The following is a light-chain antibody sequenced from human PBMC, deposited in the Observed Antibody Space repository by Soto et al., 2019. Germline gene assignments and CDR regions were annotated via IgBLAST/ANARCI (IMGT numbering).Light chain of an antibody. CDR1: SSDVGGYNY. V-gene: IGLV2-8*01. CDR2: KVS. J-gene: IGLJ1*01. CDR3: SSCAGSNNYV. Sequence: QSALTQPPSASGSPGQSVTISCTGTSSDVGGYNYVSWYQQHPGKAPKLMIYKVSKRPSGVPDRFSGSKSGNTASLTVSGLQADDEADYYCSSCAGSNNYVFGTGTKLTVL.